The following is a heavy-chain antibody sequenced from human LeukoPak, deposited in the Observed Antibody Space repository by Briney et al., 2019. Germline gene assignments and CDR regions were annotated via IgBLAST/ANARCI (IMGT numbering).Heavy chain of an antibody. CDR1: GGTFSSYA. CDR3: ARRIRGTHYYYYYGMDV. J-gene: IGHJ6*02. CDR2: IIPIFGTA. Sequence: GASVKVSCKASGGTFSSYAISWVRQAPGQGLEWMGGIIPIFGTANYAQKFQGRVTITADESTSTAYMELSSLRSEDTAVYYCARRIRGTHYYYYYGMDVWGQGTTVTVSS. D-gene: IGHD3-10*01. V-gene: IGHV1-69*13.